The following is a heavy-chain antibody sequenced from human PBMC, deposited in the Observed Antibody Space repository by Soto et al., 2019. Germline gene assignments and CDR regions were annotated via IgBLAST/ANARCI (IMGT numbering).Heavy chain of an antibody. CDR1: GYTFTSYG. J-gene: IGHJ4*02. D-gene: IGHD1-26*01. CDR3: VRGRSPVGATPSDY. V-gene: IGHV1-18*01. CDR2: ISGYNGET. Sequence: QVQLLQSGAEVQKPGASVKVSCKASGYTFTSYGISWVRQAPGQGLEWIGWISGYNGETNYVENLQDRVNMTTDITTSTAYMEMRSLRSDDTAVYYCVRGRSPVGATPSDYWGQGTLVTVSS.